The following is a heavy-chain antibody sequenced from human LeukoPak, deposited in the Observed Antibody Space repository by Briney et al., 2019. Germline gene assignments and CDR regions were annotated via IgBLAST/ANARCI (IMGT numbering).Heavy chain of an antibody. V-gene: IGHV1-18*01. CDR3: ARDSLVSGYDYDY. CDR2: ISARSGNT. CDR1: GYTFTTYG. Sequence: ASVKVSCKASGYTFTTYGITWVRQAPGQGLEWMGWISARSGNTNFAQKVQGRVTSTTDTSTSTAYMELRSLRSDDTAVYYCARDSLVSGYDYDYWGQGTLVTVSS. D-gene: IGHD5-12*01. J-gene: IGHJ4*02.